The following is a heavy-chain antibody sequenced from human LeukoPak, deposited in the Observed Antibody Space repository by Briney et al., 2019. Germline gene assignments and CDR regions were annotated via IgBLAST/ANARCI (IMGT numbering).Heavy chain of an antibody. V-gene: IGHV4-59*01. D-gene: IGHD4-17*01. CDR1: GASISSYY. CDR3: ARGSGYGDYRLDY. Sequence: PSETLSLTCTVSGASISSYYWSWIRQPPGKGLEWIGYIYNSGSTNYNPSLKSRVTISVDTSKNQFSLNLSSVTAADTAVYYCARGSGYGDYRLDYWGQGTLVTVSS. J-gene: IGHJ4*02. CDR2: IYNSGST.